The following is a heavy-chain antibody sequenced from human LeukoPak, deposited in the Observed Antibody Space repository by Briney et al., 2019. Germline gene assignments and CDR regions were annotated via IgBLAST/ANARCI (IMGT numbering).Heavy chain of an antibody. CDR1: GFTFSSYS. D-gene: IGHD1-1*01. J-gene: IGHJ4*02. CDR3: TRDLASQPDY. Sequence: GGSLRLSCAASGFTFSSYSMNWVRQAPGKGLEWVSSISSSSSYIYYADSVKGRFTISRDNAKNSLYLQMDSLRAEDTAVYYCTRDLASQPDYWGQGGLVTVSS. V-gene: IGHV3-21*01. CDR2: ISSSSSYI.